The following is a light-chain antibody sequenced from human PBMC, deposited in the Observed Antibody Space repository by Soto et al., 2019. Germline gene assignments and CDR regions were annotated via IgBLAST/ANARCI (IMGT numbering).Light chain of an antibody. CDR3: QQYNNWPRT. CDR2: GAS. CDR1: QSVSSD. Sequence: EIVMTQSPATLSVSPVERATLSCRASQSVSSDLAWYHQKPGQAPRLLIYGASTRATGIPARFSGSGSGTELTLTINSLQSEDFAVYYCQQYNNWPRTCGQGTKGDI. J-gene: IGKJ1*01. V-gene: IGKV3-15*01.